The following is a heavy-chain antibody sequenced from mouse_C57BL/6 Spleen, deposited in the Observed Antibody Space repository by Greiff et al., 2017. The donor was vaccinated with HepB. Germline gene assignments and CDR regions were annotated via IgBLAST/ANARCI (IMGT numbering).Heavy chain of an antibody. CDR2: INPSTGGT. D-gene: IGHD2-2*01. CDR1: GYSFTGYY. J-gene: IGHJ2*01. CDR3: ARSVTTWRSYYFGY. V-gene: IGHV1-42*01. Sequence: EVQLQQSGPELVKPGASVKISCKASGYSFTGYYMNWVKQSPEKSLEWIGEINPSTGGTTYNQKFKAKATLTVDKSSSTAYMQLKSLTSEDSAVYYCARSVTTWRSYYFGYWGQGTTLTVAS.